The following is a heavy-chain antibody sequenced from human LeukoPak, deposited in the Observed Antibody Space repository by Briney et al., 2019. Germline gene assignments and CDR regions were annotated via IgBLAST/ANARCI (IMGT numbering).Heavy chain of an antibody. V-gene: IGHV3-23*01. J-gene: IGHJ1*01. CDR3: AKDQGEEYYDFWSGPFQH. CDR1: GFTFSSYA. Sequence: QPGGSLRLSCAASGFTFSSYAMSWVRQAPGKGLEWVSANSGSGGSTYYADSVKGQFTNFRDNSKNTMYLQMNSLRAEDTAVYYCAKDQGEEYYDFWSGPFQHWGQGTLVTVSS. D-gene: IGHD3-3*01. CDR2: NSGSGGST.